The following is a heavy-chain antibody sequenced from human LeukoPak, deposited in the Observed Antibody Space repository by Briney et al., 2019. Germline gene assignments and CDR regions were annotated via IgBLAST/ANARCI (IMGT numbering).Heavy chain of an antibody. CDR1: GGSISSGSYY. D-gene: IGHD6-19*01. CDR2: IYTSGST. J-gene: IGHJ4*02. V-gene: IGHV4-61*02. Sequence: PSQTLSLTCTVSGGSISSGSYYWSWIRQPAGKGLEWIGRIYTSGSTNYNPSLKSRVTISVDTSKNQFSLKLSSVTAADTAVYYCASEHSGWYYFDYWGQGTLVTVSS. CDR3: ASEHSGWYYFDY.